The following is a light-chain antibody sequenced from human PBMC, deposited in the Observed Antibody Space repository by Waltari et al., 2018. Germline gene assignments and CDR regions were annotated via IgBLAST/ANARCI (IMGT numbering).Light chain of an antibody. CDR2: DAS. CDR1: QSVGTS. CDR3: QKYGSTPRP. Sequence: EIVLTQSPATLSLSPGERATLSCRASQSVGTSLAWYQHIPGQAPRLLIYDASNRATGIPDRFSGSGSGTDFTLAISRLEPEDFAVYYCQKYGSTPRPFGGGTKVEIK. V-gene: IGKV3-20*01. J-gene: IGKJ4*01.